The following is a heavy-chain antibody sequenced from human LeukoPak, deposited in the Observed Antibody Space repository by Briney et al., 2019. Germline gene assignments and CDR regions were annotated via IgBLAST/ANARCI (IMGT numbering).Heavy chain of an antibody. V-gene: IGHV1-69*04. D-gene: IGHD1-7*01. CDR2: IIPIFGIA. Sequence: SVKVSCKASGGTFSSYAISWVRQAPGQGLEWMGRIIPIFGIANYAQEFQGRVTITADKSTSTAYMELSSLRSEDTAVYYCARGGYNWNYSGVWFDPWGQGTLVTVSS. J-gene: IGHJ5*02. CDR1: GGTFSSYA. CDR3: ARGGYNWNYSGVWFDP.